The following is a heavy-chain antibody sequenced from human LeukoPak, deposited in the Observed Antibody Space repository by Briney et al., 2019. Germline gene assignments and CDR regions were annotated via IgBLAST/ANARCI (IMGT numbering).Heavy chain of an antibody. J-gene: IGHJ4*02. CDR2: IRTKTYNYPT. CDR3: TRSDSGSYQMDFDY. V-gene: IGHV3-73*01. D-gene: IGHD1-26*01. CDR1: GFTFSGSS. Sequence: GGSLRLSCAASGFTFSGSSMHWVRQASGKGLEWVGRIRTKTYNYPTAYGASVKGRFTLSRDDSKNTAYLQMNSLKTEHTAVYYCTRSDSGSYQMDFDYWGQGTLVTVSS.